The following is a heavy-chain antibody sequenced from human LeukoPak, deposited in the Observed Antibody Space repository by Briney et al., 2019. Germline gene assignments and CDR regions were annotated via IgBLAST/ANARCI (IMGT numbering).Heavy chain of an antibody. CDR3: AKSPLGAAAGTGWFDP. D-gene: IGHD6-13*01. V-gene: IGHV3-23*01. J-gene: IGHJ5*02. Sequence: GGSLRLSCAAPGFTFSNYAMSWVRQAPGKGLEWVSAISGSGGSTYYADSVKGRFTISRDNSKNTLYLQVNSLRPEDTAVYYCAKSPLGAAAGTGWFDPWGQGTLVTVSS. CDR2: ISGSGGST. CDR1: GFTFSNYA.